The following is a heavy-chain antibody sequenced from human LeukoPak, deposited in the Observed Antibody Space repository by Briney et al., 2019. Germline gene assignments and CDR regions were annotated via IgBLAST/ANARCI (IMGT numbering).Heavy chain of an antibody. CDR2: SYYSGST. Sequence: KPSETLSLTCTVSGGSISSSSYYWGWIRQPPGKELEWIGSSYYSGSTYDNPSLKSRVTISVDTSKNQFSLKLSSVTAADTAVYYCARLGITMVRGVSLFDYWGQGTLVTVSS. CDR1: GGSISSSSYY. J-gene: IGHJ4*02. V-gene: IGHV4-39*01. CDR3: ARLGITMVRGVSLFDY. D-gene: IGHD3-10*01.